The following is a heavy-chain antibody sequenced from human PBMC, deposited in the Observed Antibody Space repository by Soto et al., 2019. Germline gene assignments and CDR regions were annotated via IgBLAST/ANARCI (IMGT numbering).Heavy chain of an antibody. CDR1: GFTFSSYA. Sequence: XGSLSLSCAASGFTFSSYAMSWVRQAPGKGLEWVSAISGSGGSTYYADSVKGRFTISRDNSKNTLCLQMNSLRAEDTAVYYCAKADDSSGYYDAFDIWGQGTMVTVSS. D-gene: IGHD3-22*01. V-gene: IGHV3-23*01. CDR3: AKADDSSGYYDAFDI. CDR2: ISGSGGST. J-gene: IGHJ3*02.